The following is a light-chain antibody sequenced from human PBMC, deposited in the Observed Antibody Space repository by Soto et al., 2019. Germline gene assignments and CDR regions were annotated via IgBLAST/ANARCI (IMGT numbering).Light chain of an antibody. CDR2: AAS. J-gene: IGKJ1*01. V-gene: IGKV1-9*01. CDR3: QLLNSYPPT. CDR1: QGISSY. Sequence: IQLTQSPSSLSASVGDRVTITCRASQGISSYLAWYQKKPGKAPKLLIYAASTLRSGVPSRFSGGGSGTDFTVTISILQREDFATYYCQLLNSYPPTFGRGTNLEIK.